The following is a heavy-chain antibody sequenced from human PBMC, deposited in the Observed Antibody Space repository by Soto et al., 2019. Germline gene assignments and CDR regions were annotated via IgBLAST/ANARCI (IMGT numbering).Heavy chain of an antibody. Sequence: EVQLVESGGGLVQPGGSLRLSCAASGFTFSSYSMNWVRQAPGKGLEWVSYISSSSSTIYYADSVKGRFTISRDNAKNTLYLQMNSLRAEDTAVYYCARAGALWGSGSYYRNLYYYYYGMDVWGQGTTVTVSS. D-gene: IGHD3-10*01. V-gene: IGHV3-48*01. CDR1: GFTFSSYS. CDR2: ISSSSSTI. CDR3: ARAGALWGSGSYYRNLYYYYYGMDV. J-gene: IGHJ6*02.